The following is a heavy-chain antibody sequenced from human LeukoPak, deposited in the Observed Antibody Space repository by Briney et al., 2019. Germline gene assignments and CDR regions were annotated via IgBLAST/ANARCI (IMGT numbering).Heavy chain of an antibody. CDR3: ARGSGSSCGPFDY. J-gene: IGHJ4*02. V-gene: IGHV4-31*03. CDR2: IYYSGST. D-gene: IGHD3-10*01. CDR1: GGSISSGGYY. Sequence: SQTLSLTCTVSGGSISSGGYYWSWIRQHPGKGLEWIGYIYYSGSTYYNPSLKSRVTISVDTSKNQFSLKLSSVTAADTAVYCCARGSGSSCGPFDYWGQGTLVTVSS.